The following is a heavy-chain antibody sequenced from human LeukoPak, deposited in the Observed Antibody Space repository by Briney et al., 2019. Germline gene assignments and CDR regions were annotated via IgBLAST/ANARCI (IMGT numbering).Heavy chain of an antibody. J-gene: IGHJ4*02. Sequence: SETLSLTCTVSGGSISSSSYYWGWIRQPPGKGLEWIGSIYYSGSTYYNPSLKSRVTISVDTSKNQFSLKLSSVTAADTAVYYCARGPGDLDYWGQGTLVTVSS. CDR3: ARGPGDLDY. CDR2: IYYSGST. CDR1: GGSISSSSYY. D-gene: IGHD1-1*01. V-gene: IGHV4-39*07.